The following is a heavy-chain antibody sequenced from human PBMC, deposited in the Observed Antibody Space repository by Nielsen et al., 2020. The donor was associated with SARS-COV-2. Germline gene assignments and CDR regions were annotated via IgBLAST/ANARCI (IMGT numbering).Heavy chain of an antibody. Sequence: GESLKISCAASGFTVSSNYMSWVRQAPGKGLEWVAVISYDGSNKYYADSVKGRFTISRDNSKNTLYLQMNSLRAEDTAVYYCAKDADYYDSSGLDYWGQGTLVTVSS. D-gene: IGHD3-22*01. V-gene: IGHV3-30*18. J-gene: IGHJ4*02. CDR3: AKDADYYDSSGLDY. CDR2: ISYDGSNK. CDR1: GFTVSSNY.